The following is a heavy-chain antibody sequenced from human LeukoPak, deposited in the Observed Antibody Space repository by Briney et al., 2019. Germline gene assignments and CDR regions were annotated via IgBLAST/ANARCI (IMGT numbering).Heavy chain of an antibody. J-gene: IGHJ6*02. CDR1: GGSVSSSSYF. D-gene: IGHD3-16*01. V-gene: IGHV4-39*07. CDR3: ASLWGASGWDV. Sequence: ASETLSLTCTVSGGSVSSSSYFWGWIRQPPGKGLDWIGSIDDSGSTNYNPSLKSRVTISVDTSENKFSLRLSSVTAADTAVYYCASLWGASGWDVWGQGTTVTVSS. CDR2: IDDSGST.